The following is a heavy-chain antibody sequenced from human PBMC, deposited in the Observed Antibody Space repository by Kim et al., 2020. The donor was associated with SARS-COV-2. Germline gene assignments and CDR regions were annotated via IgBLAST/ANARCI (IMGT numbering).Heavy chain of an antibody. CDR3: ASQLGDSFHYYYYSMDV. CDR1: GFTFSSYS. CDR2: ISSSSSTI. V-gene: IGHV3-48*02. J-gene: IGHJ6*02. Sequence: GGSLRLSCAASGFTFSSYSMNWVRQAPGKGLEWVSYISSSSSTIYYADSVKGRFTISRDNAKNSLYLQMNSLRDEDTAVYYCASQLGDSFHYYYYSMDVWGQGTTVTVSS. D-gene: IGHD5-18*01.